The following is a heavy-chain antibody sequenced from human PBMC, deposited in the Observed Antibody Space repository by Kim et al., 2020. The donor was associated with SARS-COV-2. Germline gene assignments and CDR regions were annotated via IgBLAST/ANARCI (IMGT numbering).Heavy chain of an antibody. CDR3: AGDRLASSSWYENIGMDV. CDR2: INPGGGST. Sequence: ASVKVSCKASGYTFTTYFMHWVRQAPGQGLEWMGVINPGGGSTSYAQTFQGRFTMSRDTSTSTVYMELSSLRSDDTAVYYCAGDRLASSSWYENIGMDVWGQETTVTVSS. D-gene: IGHD6-13*01. V-gene: IGHV1-46*01. CDR1: GYTFTTYF. J-gene: IGHJ6*02.